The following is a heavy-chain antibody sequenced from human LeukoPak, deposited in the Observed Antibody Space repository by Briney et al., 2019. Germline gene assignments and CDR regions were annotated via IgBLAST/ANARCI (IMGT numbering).Heavy chain of an antibody. CDR1: GGSISSYY. CDR2: IYTSGST. J-gene: IGHJ6*02. Sequence: SETLSLTCTVSGGSISSYYWSWIRQPAGKGLEWIGRIYTSGSTNYNPSLKSRVTISVDTSKNQFSLKLSSVTAADTAVYYCARLVRVARGYYYYYGMDVWGQGTTVTVSS. V-gene: IGHV4-4*07. CDR3: ARLVRVARGYYYYYGMDV. D-gene: IGHD2-15*01.